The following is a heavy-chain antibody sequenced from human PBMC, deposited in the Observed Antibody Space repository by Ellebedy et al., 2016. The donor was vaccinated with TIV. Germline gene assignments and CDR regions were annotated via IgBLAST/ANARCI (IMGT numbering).Heavy chain of an antibody. CDR3: APSFWSGYYQGWFDP. CDR2: IYYSGST. Sequence: SETLSLXXTVSGGSISSYYWSWIRQPPGKGLEWIGYIYYSGSTNYNPSLKSRVTISVDTSKNQFSLKLSSVTAADTAVYYCAPSFWSGYYQGWFDPWGQGTLVTVSS. J-gene: IGHJ5*02. V-gene: IGHV4-59*12. CDR1: GGSISSYY. D-gene: IGHD3-3*01.